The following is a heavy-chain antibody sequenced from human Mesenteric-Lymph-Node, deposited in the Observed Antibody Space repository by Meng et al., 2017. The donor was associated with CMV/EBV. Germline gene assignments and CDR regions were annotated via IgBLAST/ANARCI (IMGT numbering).Heavy chain of an antibody. J-gene: IGHJ4*02. V-gene: IGHV4-4*02. CDR3: VRGAYYYDSSGYYYYFDY. D-gene: IGHD3-22*01. CDR2: IYHSGTT. Sequence: SISSSNWWSWVRQPPGKGLEWIGEIYHSGTTNYNPSLKSRVTILVDKSKNQFSLKLSSVTAADTAVYYCVRGAYYYDSSGYYYYFDYWGQGTLVTVSS. CDR1: SISSSNW.